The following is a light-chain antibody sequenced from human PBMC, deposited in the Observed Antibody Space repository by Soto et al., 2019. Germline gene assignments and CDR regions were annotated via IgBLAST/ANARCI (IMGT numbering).Light chain of an antibody. Sequence: DIVLTQSPATLSLSPGETATHYGGASQRVSGGFLAWYQQKPGLAPRLILYDTSFRATGIPDRFSGSGSGTDFTLTISRLDPEEFAVYYCQQYGSSPSFGQGTKVDIK. V-gene: IGKV3D-20*01. CDR2: DTS. CDR1: QRVSGGF. CDR3: QQYGSSPS. J-gene: IGKJ1*01.